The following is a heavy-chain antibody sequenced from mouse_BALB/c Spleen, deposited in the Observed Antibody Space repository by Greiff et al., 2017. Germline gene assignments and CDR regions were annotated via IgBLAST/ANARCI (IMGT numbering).Heavy chain of an antibody. D-gene: IGHD2-4*01. J-gene: IGHJ3*01. CDR1: GFTFSSYA. CDR3: ARLYYDYDGGFAY. V-gene: IGHV5-6-5*01. CDR2: ISSGGST. Sequence: DVKLVESGGGLVKPGGSLKLSCAASGFTFSSYAMSWVRQTPEKRLEWVASISSGGSTYYPDSVKGRFTISRDNARNILYLQMSSLRSEDTAMYYCARLYYDYDGGFAYWGQGTLVTVSA.